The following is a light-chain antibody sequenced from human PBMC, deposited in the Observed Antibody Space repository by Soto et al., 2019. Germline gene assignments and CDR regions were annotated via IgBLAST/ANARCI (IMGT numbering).Light chain of an antibody. CDR1: QSLLRSDGYNY. J-gene: IGKJ2*01. V-gene: IGKV2-28*01. CDR2: LAS. CDR3: MQALQTPYT. Sequence: DVVMTQSPLPLPVTPGEPASISCRSGQSLLRSDGYNYLDWYLQKPGQSPQVLIYLASNRASGGPERFSGSGSGTDFTLKISRVEAEDVGVYYCMQALQTPYTFGQGTKLEIK.